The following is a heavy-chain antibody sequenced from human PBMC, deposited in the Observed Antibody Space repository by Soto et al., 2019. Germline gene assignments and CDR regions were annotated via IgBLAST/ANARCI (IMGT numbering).Heavy chain of an antibody. V-gene: IGHV1-46*01. CDR1: GYTFTSYF. D-gene: IGHD3-10*01. J-gene: IGHJ5*02. CDR3: ARDGVYYGSGPGWFDP. Sequence: QVQLVQSGTEVKKPGASVKVSCKASGYTFTSYFMHWVRQAPGQGLEWMGMINPSGSTTYAQKFSGRVTVTRDTSTSTVYMELSSLRSEDTAVYYCARDGVYYGSGPGWFDPWGQGTLVTVSS. CDR2: INPSGST.